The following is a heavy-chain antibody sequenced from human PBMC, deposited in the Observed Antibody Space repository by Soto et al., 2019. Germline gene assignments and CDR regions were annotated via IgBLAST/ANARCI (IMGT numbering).Heavy chain of an antibody. CDR3: ARVVDTAMASFDY. D-gene: IGHD5-18*01. V-gene: IGHV4-31*03. Sequence: QVQLQESRPGLVKPSQTLSLTCTVTGGSISSGGYYWSWIRQPPGKGLEWIGYIYSSGSTYYNPSLKSRVTISVDTSKNHFSLKLSSVTAADTAVYYCARVVDTAMASFDYWGQGTLVTVSS. CDR2: IYSSGST. J-gene: IGHJ4*02. CDR1: GGSISSGGYY.